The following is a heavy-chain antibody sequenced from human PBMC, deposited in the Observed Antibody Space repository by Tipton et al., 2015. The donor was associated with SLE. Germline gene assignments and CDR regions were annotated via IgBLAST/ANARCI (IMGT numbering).Heavy chain of an antibody. CDR2: IYSGGST. J-gene: IGHJ4*02. CDR3: ARHPGYGYYYFDY. V-gene: IGHV3-53*05. CDR1: GFTVSSNY. D-gene: IGHD4-17*01. Sequence: SLRLSCAASGFTVSSNYMSWVRQAPGKGLEWVSVIYSGGSTYYADSVKGRFTISRDNSKNTLYLQMNSLRAEDTAVYYCARHPGYGYYYFDYWGQGTLVTVSS.